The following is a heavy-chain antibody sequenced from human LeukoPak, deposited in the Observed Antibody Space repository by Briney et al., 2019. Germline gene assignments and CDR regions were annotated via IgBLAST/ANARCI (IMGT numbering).Heavy chain of an antibody. J-gene: IGHJ4*02. CDR1: GGTFSSYA. CDR2: IIPIFGTA. Sequence: APVKVSCKASGGTFSSYAISWVRQAPGQGLEWMGGIIPIFGTANYAQKSQGRVTITADESTSTAYMELSSLRSEDTAVYYCARGPDYYDSSGDFDYWGQGTLVTVSS. D-gene: IGHD3-22*01. V-gene: IGHV1-69*13. CDR3: ARGPDYYDSSGDFDY.